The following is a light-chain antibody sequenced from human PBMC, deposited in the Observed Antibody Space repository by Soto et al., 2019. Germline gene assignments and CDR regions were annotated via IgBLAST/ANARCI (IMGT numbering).Light chain of an antibody. J-gene: IGKJ3*01. Sequence: DIQMTQSPSSLSASVGDRVTITCRASQSISSYLNWYQQKPGKAPKLLIYAASSLQSGLPSRFSGSGSGTDFTLTISSLQPEDFATYYCQHSYSTPSTFGPGTKVDIK. V-gene: IGKV1-39*01. CDR2: AAS. CDR1: QSISSY. CDR3: QHSYSTPST.